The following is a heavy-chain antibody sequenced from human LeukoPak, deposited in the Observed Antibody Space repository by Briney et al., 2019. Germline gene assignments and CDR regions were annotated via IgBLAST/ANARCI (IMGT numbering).Heavy chain of an antibody. D-gene: IGHD6-13*01. Sequence: GGSLRLSCAASGFTFSSYGMHWVRQAPGKGLEWVAFIRYDGSNKYYADSVKGRFTISRDNSKNTLYLQMNSLRAEDTAVYYCAKGKNSSSWYYYFDYWGQGTLVTVSS. CDR1: GFTFSSYG. CDR3: AKGKNSSSWYYYFDY. V-gene: IGHV3-30*02. CDR2: IRYDGSNK. J-gene: IGHJ4*02.